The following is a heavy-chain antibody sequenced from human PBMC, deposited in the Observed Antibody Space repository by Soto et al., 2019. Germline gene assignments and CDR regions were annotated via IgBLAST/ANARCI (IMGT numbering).Heavy chain of an antibody. CDR3: TGRIYSSGSLDY. CDR1: GFTFSGSA. Sequence: GGSLRLSCAASGFTFSGSAMHWVRQASGKGLEWVGRIRSKANSYATAYAASVKGRFTISRDDSKNTAYLQMNSLKTEDTAVYFCTGRIYSSGSLDYWGQGTLVTVSS. D-gene: IGHD4-4*01. V-gene: IGHV3-73*01. CDR2: IRSKANSYAT. J-gene: IGHJ4*02.